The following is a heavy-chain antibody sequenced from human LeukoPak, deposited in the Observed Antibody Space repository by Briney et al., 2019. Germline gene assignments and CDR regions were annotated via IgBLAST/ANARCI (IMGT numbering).Heavy chain of an antibody. CDR2: INPNSGGT. D-gene: IGHD6-19*01. Sequence: ASVKVSCKAFGYTFTGYYMHWVRQAPGQGLEWMGWINPNSGGTNYAQKFQGRVTMTRDTSISTAYMELSRLRSDDTAVYYCARVAVAGARVGTYYFDYWGQGTLVTVSS. J-gene: IGHJ4*02. V-gene: IGHV1-2*02. CDR1: GYTFTGYY. CDR3: ARVAVAGARVGTYYFDY.